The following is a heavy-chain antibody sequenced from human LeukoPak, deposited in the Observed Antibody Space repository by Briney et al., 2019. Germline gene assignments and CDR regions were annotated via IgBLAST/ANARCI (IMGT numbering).Heavy chain of an antibody. V-gene: IGHV4-4*02. CDR1: GGSISSSNW. Sequence: SGTLSRTCAVSGGSISSSNWWSRVRQPPGKGLEWIGEIYHSGSTNYNPSLKSRVTISVDKSKNQFSLKLSSVTAADTAVYYCARGDYYGSGSYFTIDYWGQGTLVTVSS. CDR2: IYHSGST. J-gene: IGHJ4*02. CDR3: ARGDYYGSGSYFTIDY. D-gene: IGHD3-10*01.